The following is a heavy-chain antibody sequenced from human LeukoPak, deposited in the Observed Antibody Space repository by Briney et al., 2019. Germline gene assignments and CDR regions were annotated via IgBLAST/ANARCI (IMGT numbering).Heavy chain of an antibody. V-gene: IGHV3-48*03. CDR3: VRGGGPSYKYNAFDI. D-gene: IGHD2-15*01. CDR2: ITNSGSAI. Sequence: GGSLRLSCTVPGFTFSVFEMNWVRQAPGKGLEWVSYITNSGSAIDYADSVKGRFTISRDNAKSSLYLQMSSLRAEDTAVYYCVRGGGPSYKYNAFDIWGQGTMVTVSS. J-gene: IGHJ3*02. CDR1: GFTFSVFE.